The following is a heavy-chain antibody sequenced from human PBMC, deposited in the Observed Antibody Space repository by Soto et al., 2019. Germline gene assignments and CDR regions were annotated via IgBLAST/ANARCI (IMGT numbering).Heavy chain of an antibody. CDR3: ARVGRGFCSSARCYTDGFDL. J-gene: IGHJ3*01. CDR2: ISPSNTTI. D-gene: IGHD2-2*01. Sequence: QLVESGGGLVQPGGSLRLSCAASGFTFSLYPINWVRQAPGKGLEWLSYISPSNTTIYYADSVKGRFTISRDNAKDSLDLKMNGLRDDDTAVYYCARVGRGFCSSARCYTDGFDLWGQGTVVTVAT. CDR1: GFTFSLYP. V-gene: IGHV3-48*02.